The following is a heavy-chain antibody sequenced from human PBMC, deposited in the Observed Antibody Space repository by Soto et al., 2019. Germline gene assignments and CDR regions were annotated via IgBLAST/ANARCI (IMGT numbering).Heavy chain of an antibody. Sequence: SETLSLTCTVSGGSISSGGYYWSWIRQHPGKGLEWIGYIYYSGSTYYNPSLKSRVTISVDTSKNQFSLKLSSVTAADTAVYYCARELVNYYDSSGQGNWFDPWGQGTLVTVSS. J-gene: IGHJ5*02. CDR3: ARELVNYYDSSGQGNWFDP. D-gene: IGHD3-22*01. V-gene: IGHV4-31*02. CDR2: IYYSGST. CDR1: GGSISSGGYY.